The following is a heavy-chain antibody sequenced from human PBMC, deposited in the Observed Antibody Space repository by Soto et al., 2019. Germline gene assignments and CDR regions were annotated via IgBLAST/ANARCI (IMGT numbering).Heavy chain of an antibody. CDR2: IYYSGST. Sequence: SGTLSLTCTVSGGSISSGDYYWSWIRQPPGKGLEWIGYIYYSGSTYYNPSLKSRVTISVDTSKNQFSLKLSSVTAADTAVYYCARVDYYGSGSYPDWGQGTLVTVSS. CDR3: ARVDYYGSGSYPD. J-gene: IGHJ4*02. V-gene: IGHV4-30-4*01. D-gene: IGHD3-10*01. CDR1: GGSISSGDYY.